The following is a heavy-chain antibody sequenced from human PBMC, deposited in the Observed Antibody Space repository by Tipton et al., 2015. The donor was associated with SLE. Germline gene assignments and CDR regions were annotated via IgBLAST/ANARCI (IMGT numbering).Heavy chain of an antibody. J-gene: IGHJ4*02. V-gene: IGHV4-38-2*02. CDR3: ARGRVDYIRGSYRPSSFDY. Sequence: TLSLTCSVSSYSIYNGFYWGWIRQSPGKGLEWIGSIYRSGTAYYNPSLKSRVTISVDTSKNQISLNLSSVTAADTAVYYCARGRVDYIRGSYRPSSFDYWGQGTQVTVSS. CDR1: SYSIYNGFY. D-gene: IGHD3-16*02. CDR2: IYRSGTA.